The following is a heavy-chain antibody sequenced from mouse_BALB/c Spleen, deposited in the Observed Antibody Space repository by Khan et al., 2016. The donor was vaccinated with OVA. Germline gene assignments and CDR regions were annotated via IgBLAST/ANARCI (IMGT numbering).Heavy chain of an antibody. Sequence: VQLKQSGTVLARPGASVKMSCKASGYTFTSYWMHWVKQRPGQGLEWIGAIYPGNSDTNYNQKFKGKAKLTAGTSTSTAYMELNSLTNEDSAVYYCTRNGFGNYESWDYWGQGTTLTVSS. CDR2: IYPGNSDT. J-gene: IGHJ2*01. CDR1: GYTFTSYW. V-gene: IGHV1-5*01. D-gene: IGHD2-1*01. CDR3: TRNGFGNYESWDY.